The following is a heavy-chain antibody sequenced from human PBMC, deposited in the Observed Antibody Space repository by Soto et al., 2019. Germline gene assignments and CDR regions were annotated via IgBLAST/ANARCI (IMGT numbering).Heavy chain of an antibody. Sequence: QVQLVQSGAEVKKPGSSVKVSCRTSGSAFSNFAINWVRQAPGQGLEWMGDFRTMFASANYAQKLLGRVTISADESTNTVDMDMRGLRLDDTGVYYCADGGGAFDSWGKGPLVTVSS. V-gene: IGHV1-69*01. CDR1: GSAFSNFA. CDR3: ADGGGAFDS. CDR2: FRTMFASA. J-gene: IGHJ4*02.